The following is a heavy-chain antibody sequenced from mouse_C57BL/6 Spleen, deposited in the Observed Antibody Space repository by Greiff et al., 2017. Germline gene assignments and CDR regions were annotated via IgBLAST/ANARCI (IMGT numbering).Heavy chain of an antibody. CDR2: IHPNSGST. CDR1: GYTFTSYW. Sequence: QVQLQQPGAELVKPGASVKLSCKASGYTFTSYWMHWVKQRPGQGLEWIGMIHPNSGSTNYNEKFKSKATLTVDKSSCTAYMQLSSLTSEDSAVYYCARGLMGSSYVGDYFDYWGQGTTLTVSS. D-gene: IGHD1-1*01. V-gene: IGHV1-64*01. CDR3: ARGLMGSSYVGDYFDY. J-gene: IGHJ2*01.